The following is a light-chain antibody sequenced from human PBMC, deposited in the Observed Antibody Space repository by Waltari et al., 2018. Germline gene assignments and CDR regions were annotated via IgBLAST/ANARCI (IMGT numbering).Light chain of an antibody. J-gene: IGLJ1*01. Sequence: QSAPTQPASVSGSPGQSTTISCSGTDSDVGAYDFVSWYQQHPGKAPHLIIYEVSTRPSGISNRFSASKSGNTASLTISGLQAEDEADYYCSSYTTSSAPGVFGTGTRVTVL. V-gene: IGLV2-14*01. CDR2: EVS. CDR1: DSDVGAYDF. CDR3: SSYTTSSAPGV.